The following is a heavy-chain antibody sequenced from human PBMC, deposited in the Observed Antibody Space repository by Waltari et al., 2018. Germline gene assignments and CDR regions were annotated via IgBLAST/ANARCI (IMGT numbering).Heavy chain of an antibody. J-gene: IGHJ4*02. D-gene: IGHD3-22*01. V-gene: IGHV3-74*01. CDR2: INTDGSST. CDR3: ARDLDSSGDFIFEY. Sequence: EVQLVESGGGLVHPGGSLRLSCAASGVTFSSSWMHWVRQAPGKGLMWVSRINTDGSSTTYADSVKGRFTISRDNAKNTLYLQMNGLRAEDTAVYYCARDLDSSGDFIFEYWGQGALVTVSS. CDR1: GVTFSSSW.